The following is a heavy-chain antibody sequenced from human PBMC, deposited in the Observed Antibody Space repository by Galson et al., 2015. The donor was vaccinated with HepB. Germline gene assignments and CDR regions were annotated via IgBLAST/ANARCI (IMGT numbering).Heavy chain of an antibody. D-gene: IGHD3-16*02. CDR2: INPDNGDT. CDR1: GYSFNNYG. CDR3: ARWGPGLNDYVWGTYRPYFDH. J-gene: IGHJ4*02. V-gene: IGHV1-3*01. Sequence: SVKVSCKASGYSFNNYGLHWVRQAPGQRLEWMGWINPDNGDTKYSQKFQGRVTITRDTSASKVYMDFNSLRSGDTSVYFCARWGPGLNDYVWGTYRPYFDHWGQGTLVTVSS.